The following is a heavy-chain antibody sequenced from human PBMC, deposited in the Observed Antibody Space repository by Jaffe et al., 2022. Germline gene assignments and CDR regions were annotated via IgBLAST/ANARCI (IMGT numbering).Heavy chain of an antibody. J-gene: IGHJ5*02. CDR3: ARDNQAYGDYISYGQFDP. Sequence: QVQLQESGPGLVKPSETLSLTCTVSGGSISSYYWSWIRQPPGKGLEWIGYIYYSGSTNYNPSLKSRVTISVDTSKNQFSLKLSSVTAADTAVYYCARDNQAYGDYISYGQFDPWGQGTLVTVSS. D-gene: IGHD4-17*01. V-gene: IGHV4-59*01. CDR1: GGSISSYY. CDR2: IYYSGST.